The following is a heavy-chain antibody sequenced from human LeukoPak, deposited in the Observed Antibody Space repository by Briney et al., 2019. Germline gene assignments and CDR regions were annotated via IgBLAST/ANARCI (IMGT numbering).Heavy chain of an antibody. CDR1: GYTFTGYY. CDR2: NNPNSGGT. Sequence: ASVTDSCKATGYTFTGYYMHLVRQAPGQGLEWMGWNNPNSGGTNYAQKFQGRVTMTRDTSISTAYMALSRLRSDDTAVYYCARSAIFGVVIMNYFAYWGQGTLVTVSS. V-gene: IGHV1-2*02. J-gene: IGHJ4*02. CDR3: ARSAIFGVVIMNYFAY. D-gene: IGHD3-3*01.